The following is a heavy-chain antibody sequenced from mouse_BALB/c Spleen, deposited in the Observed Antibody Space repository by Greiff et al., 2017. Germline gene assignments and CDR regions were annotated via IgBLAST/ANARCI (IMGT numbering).Heavy chain of an antibody. CDR2: ISYSGST. V-gene: IGHV3-2*02. J-gene: IGHJ2*01. D-gene: IGHD2-2*01. CDR1: GYSITSDYA. CDR3: ARWLRRRGIDY. Sequence: EVQLVESGPGLVKPSQSLSLTCTVTGYSITSDYAWNWIRQFPGNKLEWMGYISYSGSTSYNPSLKSRISITRDTSKNQFFLQLNSVTTEDTATYYCARWLRRRGIDYWGQGTTLTVSS.